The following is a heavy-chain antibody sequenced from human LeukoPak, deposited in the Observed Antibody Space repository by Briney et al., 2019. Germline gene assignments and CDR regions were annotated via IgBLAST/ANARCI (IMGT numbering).Heavy chain of an antibody. J-gene: IGHJ3*02. CDR1: GFTFSSYW. CDR3: AKDADYGGNWDAFDI. Sequence: PGGSLRLSCAASGFTFSSYWMHWVRQAPGKGLEWVSGISWNSGSIGYADSVKGRFTISRDNAKNSLYLQMNSLRAEDTALYYCAKDADYGGNWDAFDIWGQGTMVTVSS. CDR2: ISWNSGSI. V-gene: IGHV3-9*01. D-gene: IGHD4-23*01.